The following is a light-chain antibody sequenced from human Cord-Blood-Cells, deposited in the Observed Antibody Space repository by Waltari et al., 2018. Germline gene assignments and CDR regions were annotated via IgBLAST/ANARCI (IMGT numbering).Light chain of an antibody. V-gene: IGLV6-57*03. Sequence: NFMLTQPHSVSESPGKTVTISCTRSSGSIASNYVKWYKQRPGSAPTTVIYEDNQRPSGVPGRFSGSIDSSSNAASLTISGLKTEDEADYYCQSYDSSNQVFGGGTKLTVL. CDR1: SGSIASNY. CDR2: EDN. CDR3: QSYDSSNQV. J-gene: IGLJ3*02.